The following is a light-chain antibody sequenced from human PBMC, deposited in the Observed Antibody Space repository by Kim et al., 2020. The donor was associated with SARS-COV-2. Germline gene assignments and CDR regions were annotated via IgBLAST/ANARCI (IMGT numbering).Light chain of an antibody. Sequence: SASVGDRVTITCRASQSIGSWLAWYQQKPGTAPNLLIYKASSLESGVPSRFSGSESGTDFTLTISSLQPDDFATYYCQQYNNYPYTFGQGTKLEIK. J-gene: IGKJ2*01. V-gene: IGKV1-5*03. CDR3: QQYNNYPYT. CDR2: KAS. CDR1: QSIGSW.